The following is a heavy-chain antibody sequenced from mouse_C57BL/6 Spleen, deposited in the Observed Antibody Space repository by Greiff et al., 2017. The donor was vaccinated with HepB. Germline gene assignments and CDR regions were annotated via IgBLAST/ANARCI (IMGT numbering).Heavy chain of an antibody. J-gene: IGHJ2*01. CDR1: GYTFTSYW. Sequence: QVQLKQPGAELVKPGASVKLSCKASGYTFTSYWMQWVNQRPGQGLEWIGEIDPSDSYTNYNQKFKGKATLTVDTSSSTAYMQLSSLTSEDSAVYYCARSSQGYWGQGTTLTVSS. CDR2: IDPSDSYT. V-gene: IGHV1-50*01. CDR3: ARSSQGY.